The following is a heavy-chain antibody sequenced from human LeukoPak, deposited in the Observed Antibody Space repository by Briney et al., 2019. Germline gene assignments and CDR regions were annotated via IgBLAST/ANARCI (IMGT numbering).Heavy chain of an antibody. CDR2: ISTSSGTI. J-gene: IGHJ3*02. CDR1: GFTFSSYS. Sequence: GGSLRLSCAASGFTFSSYSMSWVRQAPGKGLGWVSHISTSSGTIYYADSVKGRFTISRDNAKNSLYLQMNSLRDEDTAVYYCARVLRGAFDIWGQGTMVTVSS. V-gene: IGHV3-48*02. D-gene: IGHD3-10*01. CDR3: ARVLRGAFDI.